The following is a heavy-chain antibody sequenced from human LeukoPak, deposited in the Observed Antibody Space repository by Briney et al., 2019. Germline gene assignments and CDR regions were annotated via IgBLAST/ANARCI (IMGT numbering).Heavy chain of an antibody. CDR2: ISGSGGST. V-gene: IGHV3-23*01. J-gene: IGHJ4*02. Sequence: GGSLRLSCAASGFTFSSYAMSWVRQAPGKGLEWVSAISGSGGSTYYADSVKGRFTISRDNSKNTLYLQMNSLRAEDTAIYYCAAIGGYNFDYWGQGTLVTVSS. CDR1: GFTFSSYA. CDR3: AAIGGYNFDY. D-gene: IGHD5-12*01.